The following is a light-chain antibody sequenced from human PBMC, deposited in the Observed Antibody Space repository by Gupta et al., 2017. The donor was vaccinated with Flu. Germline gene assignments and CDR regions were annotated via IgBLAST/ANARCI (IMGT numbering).Light chain of an antibody. CDR3: SSYAGSNNWV. CDR1: SSDVGGYKY. Sequence: SVTISCTGTSSDVGGYKYVSLYQQHPGKAPKLMIYEVSKRPAGVPDRFSGSKSGNTASLTVSGLQAEDEADYYCSSYAGSNNWVFGGGTELTVL. V-gene: IGLV2-8*01. CDR2: EVS. J-gene: IGLJ3*02.